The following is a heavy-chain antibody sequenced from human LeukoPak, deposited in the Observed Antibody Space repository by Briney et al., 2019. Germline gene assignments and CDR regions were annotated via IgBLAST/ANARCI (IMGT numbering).Heavy chain of an antibody. J-gene: IGHJ2*01. CDR1: GYTFTSYY. V-gene: IGHV1-46*01. D-gene: IGHD6-6*01. CDR3: VRGASSIAALNPFWYFDL. Sequence: GASVKVSCKASGYTFTSYYMHWVRHGHGQGLEWMGIINPSGGSTSYAQKFQGRVTMTRDTSTNTVYMELSSLRSEDTAVFYCVRGASSIAALNPFWYFDLWGRGTLVTVSS. CDR2: INPSGGST.